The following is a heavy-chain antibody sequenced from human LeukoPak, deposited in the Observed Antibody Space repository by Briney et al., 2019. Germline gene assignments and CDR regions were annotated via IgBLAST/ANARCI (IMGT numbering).Heavy chain of an antibody. V-gene: IGHV3-21*01. Sequence: GGSLRLSCAASGFTFSSYYMNWVRQAPGKGLEWVSSISRSTNCTYYADSVKGRFTISRDNAKNSLYLQMNSLTAEDTAVYYCTRVSYADGGYFDYWGQGSLVGVSS. CDR2: ISRSTNCT. J-gene: IGHJ4*02. CDR1: GFTFSSYY. D-gene: IGHD3-16*01. CDR3: TRVSYADGGYFDY.